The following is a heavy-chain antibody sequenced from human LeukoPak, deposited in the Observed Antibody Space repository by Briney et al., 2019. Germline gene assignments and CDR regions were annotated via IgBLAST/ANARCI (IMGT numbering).Heavy chain of an antibody. CDR2: FDPEDGET. V-gene: IGHV1-24*01. Sequence: ASVKVSCKVSGYTLTELSMHWVRQAPGKGLEWMGGFDPEDGETIYAQKSQGRVTMTEDTSTDTAYMELSSLRSEDTAVYYCATDYGIAAAVFDYWGQGTLVTVSS. CDR1: GYTLTELS. J-gene: IGHJ4*02. CDR3: ATDYGIAAAVFDY. D-gene: IGHD6-13*01.